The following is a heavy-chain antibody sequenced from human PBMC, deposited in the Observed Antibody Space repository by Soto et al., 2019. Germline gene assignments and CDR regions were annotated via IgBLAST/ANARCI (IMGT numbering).Heavy chain of an antibody. CDR2: IYSGGST. Sequence: EVQLVESGGGLIQPGGSLRLSCAGSGFIVSSYYMSWVRQAPGKGLEWISVIYSGGSTYYADSVMGRFTISRDNYENTLYHQLNSLRAEDTAVHCCAKSVVNDWFAAAFDVWGQGTMVTVSS. CDR1: GFIVSSYY. J-gene: IGHJ3*01. V-gene: IGHV3-53*01. CDR3: AKSVVNDWFAAAFDV. D-gene: IGHD3-9*01.